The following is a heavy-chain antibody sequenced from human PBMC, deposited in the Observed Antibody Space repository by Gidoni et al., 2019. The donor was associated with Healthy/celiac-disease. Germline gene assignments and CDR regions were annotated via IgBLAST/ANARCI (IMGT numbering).Heavy chain of an antibody. CDR2: INPRGST. J-gene: IGHJ4*02. D-gene: IGHD6-19*01. CDR1: GGSFSGYY. Sequence: QVQLQQWGAGLVKPSETLSLTCAVYGGSFSGYYWSWIRQPPGKGLEWIGEINPRGSTNYHPSLKSRVIISVDTSKNQFSLKLSSVTAADTAVYYCARGRVAGDWGQGTLVTVSS. CDR3: ARGRVAGD. V-gene: IGHV4-34*01.